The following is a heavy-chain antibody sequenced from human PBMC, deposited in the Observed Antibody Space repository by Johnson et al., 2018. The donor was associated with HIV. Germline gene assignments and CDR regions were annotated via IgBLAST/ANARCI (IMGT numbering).Heavy chain of an antibody. D-gene: IGHD4-11*01. Sequence: VQLVESGGGLIQPGGSLRLSCAASGFIVGANYMSWVRQAPGKGLEWVSVLFSGGTTYYADSVRGRFTISRDNSKNSLYLQMNSLRVEDTAVYYCARVTGPFDIWGQGTMVTVSS. J-gene: IGHJ3*02. CDR1: GFIVGANY. V-gene: IGHV3-53*01. CDR2: LFSGGTT. CDR3: ARVTGPFDI.